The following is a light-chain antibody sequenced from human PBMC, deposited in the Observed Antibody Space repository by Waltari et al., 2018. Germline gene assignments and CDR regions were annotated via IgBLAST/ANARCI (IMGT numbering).Light chain of an antibody. J-gene: IGLJ1*01. CDR1: SSNIGSNY. Sequence: QSVLTQPPSASGTPGQRVTISCSGSSSNIGSNYVYWYQQLPGTAPKLLIYWNNHRPSGVPDRFSGSKSGTSASLAISGLRSEDEADYYCAAWDDSLSALYVFGTGTKFTVL. CDR3: AAWDDSLSALYV. V-gene: IGLV1-47*01. CDR2: WNN.